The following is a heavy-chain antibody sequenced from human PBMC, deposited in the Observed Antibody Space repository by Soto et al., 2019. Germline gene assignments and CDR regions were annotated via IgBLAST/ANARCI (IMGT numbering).Heavy chain of an antibody. CDR1: GFTFSSYS. CDR2: ISSSSSYI. D-gene: IGHD3-3*01. J-gene: IGHJ5*02. CDR3: ARGHVLRFLEWLSSFDP. V-gene: IGHV3-21*01. Sequence: GGSLRLSCAASGFTFSSYSMNWVRQAPGKGLERVSSISSSSSYIYYADSVKGRFTISRDNAKNSLYLQMNSLRAEDTAVYYCARGHVLRFLEWLSSFDPWGQGTLVTVSS.